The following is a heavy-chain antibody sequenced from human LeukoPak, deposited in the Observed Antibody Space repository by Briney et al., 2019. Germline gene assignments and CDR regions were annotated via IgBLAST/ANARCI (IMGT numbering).Heavy chain of an antibody. Sequence: GGSLRLSCAASGFTFSSYWMSWVRQAPGKGLEWVSAISGSGGSTYYADSVKGRFTISRDNSKNTLYLQMNSLRAEDTAVYYCAKVITGPNWFDPWGQGTLVTVSS. V-gene: IGHV3-23*01. CDR2: ISGSGGST. J-gene: IGHJ5*02. CDR1: GFTFSSYW. CDR3: AKVITGPNWFDP. D-gene: IGHD1-14*01.